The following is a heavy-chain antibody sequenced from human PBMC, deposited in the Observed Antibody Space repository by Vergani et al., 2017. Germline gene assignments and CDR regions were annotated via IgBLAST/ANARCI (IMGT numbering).Heavy chain of an antibody. V-gene: IGHV4-61*02. J-gene: IGHJ5*02. CDR1: GGSFSTGGQS. Sequence: QVQMQESGPGLVKPSQTLSLTCTVSGGSFSTGGQSWTWLRQSAGKGLEWIGRIYTSGATNYNPSLRSRAIMSVDASKKQFSLKLTSVTAADTAVYYCGRVADFYGLGSRLLDLWGQGILVTVSS. CDR3: GRVADFYGLGSRLLDL. D-gene: IGHD3-10*01. CDR2: IYTSGAT.